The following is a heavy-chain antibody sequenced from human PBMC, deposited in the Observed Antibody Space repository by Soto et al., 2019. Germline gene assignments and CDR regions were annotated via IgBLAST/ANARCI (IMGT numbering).Heavy chain of an antibody. CDR3: ERDRAYSYGYQVY. Sequence: EVQLVESGGGLVQPGGSLRLSCAASGFTVSSNYMSWVRQAPGKGLEWVSVIYSGGSTYYADSVKGRFTISRHNSKNTLYLQMTRLRAEDTAVYYCERDRAYSYGYQVYWGQGTLVTVPP. J-gene: IGHJ4*02. V-gene: IGHV3-53*04. CDR2: IYSGGST. CDR1: GFTVSSNY. D-gene: IGHD5-18*01.